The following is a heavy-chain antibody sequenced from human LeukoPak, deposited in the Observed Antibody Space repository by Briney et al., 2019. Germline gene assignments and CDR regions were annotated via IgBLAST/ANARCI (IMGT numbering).Heavy chain of an antibody. CDR2: IKQDGSEK. D-gene: IGHD2-21*01. J-gene: IGHJ3*02. CDR1: GFTFSDYY. CDR3: ARVKGLDAFDI. V-gene: IGHV3-7*01. Sequence: GGSLRLSCAASGFTFSDYYMSWIRQAPGKGLEWVANIKQDGSEKYYVDSVKGRFTISRDNAKNSLYLQMNSLRAEDTAVYYCARVKGLDAFDIWGQGTMVTVSS.